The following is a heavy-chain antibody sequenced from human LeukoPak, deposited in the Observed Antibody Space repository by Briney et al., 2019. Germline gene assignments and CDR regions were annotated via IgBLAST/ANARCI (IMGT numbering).Heavy chain of an antibody. J-gene: IGHJ4*02. Sequence: PSETLSLTCTVSGGSISSYYWSWIRQPAGKGLEWIGRIYTSGSTNYNPSLKSRVTMSVDTPKNQFSLKLSSVTAADTAVYYCAREVLTARAGYFDYWGQGTLVTVSS. CDR2: IYTSGST. V-gene: IGHV4-4*07. CDR1: GGSISSYY. CDR3: AREVLTARAGYFDY. D-gene: IGHD2-21*02.